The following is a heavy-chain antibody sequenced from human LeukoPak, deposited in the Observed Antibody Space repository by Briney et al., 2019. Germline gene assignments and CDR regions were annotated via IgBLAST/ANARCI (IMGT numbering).Heavy chain of an antibody. CDR1: GGSISSYY. J-gene: IGHJ4*02. CDR2: IYYSGST. D-gene: IGHD4-11*01. Sequence: SETLSLTCTVSGGSISSYYWSRIRQPPGKGLEYIGYIYYSGSTNYNPSLKSRVTISVDTSKNQFSLKLSSVTAADTAVYYCARALTTAQNFDYWGQGTLVTVSS. V-gene: IGHV4-59*01. CDR3: ARALTTAQNFDY.